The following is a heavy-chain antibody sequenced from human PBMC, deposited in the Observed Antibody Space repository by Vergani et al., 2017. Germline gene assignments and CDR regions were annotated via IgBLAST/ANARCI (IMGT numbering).Heavy chain of an antibody. CDR2: ISWNSGSI. Sequence: EVQLVESGGGLVQPGRSLRLSCAASGFTFDDYAMHWVRQAPGKGLEWVSGISWNSGSIGYADSVKGRFTISRDNAKNSLYLQMNSLRAEDTALYYCAKDMAATVGATFDYWGQGTLVTVSS. CDR3: AKDMAATVGATFDY. CDR1: GFTFDDYA. J-gene: IGHJ4*02. D-gene: IGHD1-26*01. V-gene: IGHV3-9*01.